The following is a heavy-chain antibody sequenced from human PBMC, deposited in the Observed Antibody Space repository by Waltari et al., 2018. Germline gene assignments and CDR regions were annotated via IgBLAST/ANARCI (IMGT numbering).Heavy chain of an antibody. D-gene: IGHD6-13*01. CDR1: GGSISSGDYY. Sequence: QVQLQESGPGLVKPSQTLSLHCTVSGGSISSGDYYWSWIRQPPGKGLEWIGYIYYSGSTYYNPSLKSRVTISVDTSKNQFSLKLSSVTAADTAVYYCATMARWYSSSSTFDPWGQGTLVTVSS. CDR3: ATMARWYSSSSTFDP. J-gene: IGHJ5*02. CDR2: IYYSGST. V-gene: IGHV4-30-4*08.